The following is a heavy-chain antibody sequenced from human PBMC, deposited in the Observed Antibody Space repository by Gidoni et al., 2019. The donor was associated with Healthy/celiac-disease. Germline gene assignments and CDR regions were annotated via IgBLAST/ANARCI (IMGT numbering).Heavy chain of an antibody. J-gene: IGHJ4*02. Sequence: VQLVESAGGVVQPGGSLRLSCAASGFTFTSYWLRWGRPAPGKGPEWVGNIKQDGSEKYYVVSVKGRCTISRDNAKNSLYLQMNSLGDEDTAVYYCARDQGTYAGDILTGYQVTEEGFDYWGQGTLVTVSS. D-gene: IGHD3-9*01. CDR3: ARDQGTYAGDILTGYQVTEEGFDY. V-gene: IGHV3-7*01. CDR1: GFTFTSYW. CDR2: IKQDGSEK.